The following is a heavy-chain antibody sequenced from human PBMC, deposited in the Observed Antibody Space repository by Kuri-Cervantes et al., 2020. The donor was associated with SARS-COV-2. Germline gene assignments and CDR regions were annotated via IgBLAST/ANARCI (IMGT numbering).Heavy chain of an antibody. CDR3: AWGSDYDYVWGSYLSAFDY. CDR1: GYTFTSYG. J-gene: IGHJ4*02. CDR2: ISAYNGNT. Sequence: ASVKVSCKASGYTFTSYGISWVRQAPGQGLEWMGWISAYNGNTNYAQKFQGRVTITADKSTSTAYMELSSLRSEDTAVYYCAWGSDYDYVWGSYLSAFDYWGQGTLVTVSS. V-gene: IGHV1-18*01. D-gene: IGHD3-16*02.